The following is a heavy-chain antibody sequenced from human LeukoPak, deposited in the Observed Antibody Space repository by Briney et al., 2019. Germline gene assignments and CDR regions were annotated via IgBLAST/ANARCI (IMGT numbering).Heavy chain of an antibody. Sequence: ASVKVSCKASGYTFTSYDINWVRQATGQGLEWMGWMNPNSGNTGCAQKFQGRVTMTRNTSISTAYMELSSLRSEDTAVYYCARGQIPSRVYAISGWFDPWGQGTLVTVSS. D-gene: IGHD2-8*01. CDR1: GYTFTSYD. V-gene: IGHV1-8*01. J-gene: IGHJ5*02. CDR2: MNPNSGNT. CDR3: ARGQIPSRVYAISGWFDP.